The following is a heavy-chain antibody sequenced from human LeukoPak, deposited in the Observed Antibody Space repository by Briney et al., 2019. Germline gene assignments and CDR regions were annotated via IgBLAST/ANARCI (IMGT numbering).Heavy chain of an antibody. V-gene: IGHV1-8*01. Sequence: ASVKVSCKASGYTFTSYDINWVRQATGQGLEWMGWMNPNSGNTGYAQKFQGRVTMTRNTSISTAYMELSSLRSEDTAVYYCARGDYYGSDNYYYGMDVWGQGTTVTVSS. CDR3: ARGDYYGSDNYYYGMDV. CDR2: MNPNSGNT. D-gene: IGHD3-10*01. CDR1: GYTFTSYD. J-gene: IGHJ6*02.